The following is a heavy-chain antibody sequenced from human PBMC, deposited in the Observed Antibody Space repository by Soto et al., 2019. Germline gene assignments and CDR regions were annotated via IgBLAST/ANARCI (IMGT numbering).Heavy chain of an antibody. Sequence: ASVKLSCTASGYTFTVYYMHWVRQAPGQGLEWMGWINPNSGGTNYAQKFQGWVTMTRDTSISTAYMELSRLRSDDTAVYYCARESTAKATYGMDVWGQGTTVTVSS. CDR1: GYTFTVYY. V-gene: IGHV1-2*04. D-gene: IGHD2-21*02. J-gene: IGHJ6*02. CDR3: ARESTAKATYGMDV. CDR2: INPNSGGT.